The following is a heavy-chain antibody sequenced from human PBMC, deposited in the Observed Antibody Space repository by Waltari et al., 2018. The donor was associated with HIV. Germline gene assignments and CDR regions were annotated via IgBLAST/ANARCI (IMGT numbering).Heavy chain of an antibody. Sequence: EVQLVQSGAEVKRPGESLKISCNGSGYTFTSYWIGWVRQMPGKGLEWMGIINPGDSETRYSPSFQGQVTISADKSISTAYLQWSSLKASDSAMYYCARHIYSANYRGCFDYWGQGTQVTVSS. CDR3: ARHIYSANYRGCFDY. CDR2: INPGDSET. CDR1: GYTFTSYW. J-gene: IGHJ4*02. V-gene: IGHV5-51*01. D-gene: IGHD1-26*01.